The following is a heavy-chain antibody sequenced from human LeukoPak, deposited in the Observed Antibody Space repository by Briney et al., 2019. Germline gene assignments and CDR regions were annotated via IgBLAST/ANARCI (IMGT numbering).Heavy chain of an antibody. D-gene: IGHD1-26*01. CDR1: GFTFSSYW. CDR2: IYSGGST. CDR3: ARRKEWGPLGAFDI. V-gene: IGHV3-53*01. J-gene: IGHJ3*02. Sequence: PGGSLRLSCAASGFTFSSYWMSWVRQAPGKGLEWVSVIYSGGSTYYADSVKGRFTISRDNSKNTLYLQMNSLRAEDTAVYYCARRKEWGPLGAFDIWGQGTMVTVSS.